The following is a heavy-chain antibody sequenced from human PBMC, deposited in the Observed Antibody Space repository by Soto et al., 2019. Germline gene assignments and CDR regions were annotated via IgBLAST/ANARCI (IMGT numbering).Heavy chain of an antibody. Sequence: ASVKVSCKASGNTVPNYAIHWVRQAPGQRLEWMGWINAGNGNTKYSQKFQGRVTITRDTSASTAYMELSSLRSEDTAVYYCARDLGGWPDYWGQGTLVTVSS. CDR2: INAGNGNT. D-gene: IGHD2-15*01. V-gene: IGHV1-3*01. J-gene: IGHJ4*02. CDR1: GNTVPNYA. CDR3: ARDLGGWPDY.